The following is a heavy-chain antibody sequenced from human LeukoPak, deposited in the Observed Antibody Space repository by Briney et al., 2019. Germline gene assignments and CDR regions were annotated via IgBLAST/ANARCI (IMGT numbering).Heavy chain of an antibody. J-gene: IGHJ4*02. CDR1: GGSFSGYY. CDR2: INHSGSP. V-gene: IGHV4-34*01. D-gene: IGHD1-26*01. Sequence: SETLSLTCAVYGGSFSGYYWSWIRQPPGKGLEWIGEINHSGSPNYNPSLKSRVTISVDTSKNQFSLKLSSVTAADTAVYYCARGVREKDYWGQGALVTVSS. CDR3: ARGVREKDY.